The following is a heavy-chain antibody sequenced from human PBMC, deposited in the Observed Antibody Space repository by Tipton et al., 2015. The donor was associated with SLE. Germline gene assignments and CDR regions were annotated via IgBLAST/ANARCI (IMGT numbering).Heavy chain of an antibody. J-gene: IGHJ4*02. CDR1: GGSFSGYY. CDR2: INHSGST. V-gene: IGHV4-34*01. CDR3: ASHLPPDCSSTSCYPTFDY. Sequence: TLSLTCAVYGGSFSGYYWSWIRQPPGKGLEWIGEINHSGSTNYNPSLKSRVTISVDTSKNQFSLKLSSVTAADTAVYYCASHLPPDCSSTSCYPTFDYWGQGTLVTASS. D-gene: IGHD2-2*01.